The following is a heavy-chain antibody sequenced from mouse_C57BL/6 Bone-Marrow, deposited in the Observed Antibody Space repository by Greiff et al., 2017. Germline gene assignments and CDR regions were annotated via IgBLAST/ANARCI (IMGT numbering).Heavy chain of an antibody. J-gene: IGHJ4*01. CDR1: GYTFTSYG. D-gene: IGHD2-3*01. CDR2: IYPRSGNT. CDR3: AREGDGYYDYAMDY. V-gene: IGHV1-81*01. Sequence: VQLQQSGAELARPGASVKLSCKASGYTFTSYGISWVKQSTGQGLEWIGEIYPRSGNTYYNEKFKGKATLTADKSSSTAYMELRSLTSEDSAVYFCAREGDGYYDYAMDYWGQGTSVTVSS.